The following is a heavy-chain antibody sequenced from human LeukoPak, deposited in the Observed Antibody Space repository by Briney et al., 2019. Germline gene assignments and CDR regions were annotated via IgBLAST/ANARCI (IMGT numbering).Heavy chain of an antibody. D-gene: IGHD6-13*01. J-gene: IGHJ2*01. CDR1: GGSISSGGYY. CDR2: IYYSGST. Sequence: PSQTLSLTCTVSGGSISSGGYYWSWIRQHPGKGLEWIGYIYYSGSTYYNPSLKSRVTISVDTSKNQFSLKLSSVTAADTAVYYCASLGYSSQYWYFDLWDRGTLVTVSS. CDR3: ASLGYSSQYWYFDL. V-gene: IGHV4-31*03.